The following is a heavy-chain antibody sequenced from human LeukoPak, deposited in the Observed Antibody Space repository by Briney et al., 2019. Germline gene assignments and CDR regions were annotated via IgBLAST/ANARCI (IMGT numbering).Heavy chain of an antibody. Sequence: GASVKVSCKASGYTFTSYDINWVRQATGQGLEWMGWMNPNSGNTGYAQKFQGRVTITRNTSISTAYMELSSLRSEDTAVYYCASSYGGNTPWAFDIWGQGTMVTVSS. CDR2: MNPNSGNT. J-gene: IGHJ3*02. CDR1: GYTFTSYD. D-gene: IGHD4-23*01. CDR3: ASSYGGNTPWAFDI. V-gene: IGHV1-8*01.